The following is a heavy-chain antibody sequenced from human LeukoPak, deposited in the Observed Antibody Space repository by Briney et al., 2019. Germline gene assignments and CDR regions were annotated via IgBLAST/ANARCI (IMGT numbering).Heavy chain of an antibody. CDR1: GGSIRSSGYY. D-gene: IGHD3-16*01. CDR2: IYYSGNT. Sequence: SETLSLTCTVSGGSIRSSGYYWAWIRQPPGKGLESIAKIYYSGNTYYNPSLKSRVTISVDTSKNQFSLKLTSVTAADTAVYYCARHRVYDWNYPIWFDPWGQGTLVTVSS. J-gene: IGHJ5*02. CDR3: ARHRVYDWNYPIWFDP. V-gene: IGHV4-39*01.